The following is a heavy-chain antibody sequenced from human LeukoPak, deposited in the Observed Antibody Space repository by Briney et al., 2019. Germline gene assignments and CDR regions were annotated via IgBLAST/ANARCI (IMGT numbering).Heavy chain of an antibody. V-gene: IGHV1-69*01. J-gene: IGHJ3*02. D-gene: IGHD3-22*01. CDR3: ASYYYDSSGYTPDI. CDR2: SIPIFGTA. CDR1: GGTFSSYA. Sequence: GCSVTVSCKASGGTFSSYAISWVRQAAGQGLEGMGGSIPIFGTANYAQKFQGRVTITPHQSTSTAYMELSSLRSEDPAVYYCASYYYDSSGYTPDIWGQGTMVTVSS.